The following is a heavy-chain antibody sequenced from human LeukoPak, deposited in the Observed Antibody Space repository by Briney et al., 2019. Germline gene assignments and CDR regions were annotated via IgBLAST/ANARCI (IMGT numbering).Heavy chain of an antibody. Sequence: ASVKVSCKASGGTFSSYAISWVRQAPGQGLEWMGGIIPIFGTANYAQEFQGRVTITADESTSTAYMELSSLRSEDTAVYYCARTNAEVAARPDADYWGQGTLVTVSS. CDR1: GGTFSSYA. V-gene: IGHV1-69*13. CDR2: IIPIFGTA. CDR3: ARTNAEVAARPDADY. J-gene: IGHJ4*02. D-gene: IGHD6-6*01.